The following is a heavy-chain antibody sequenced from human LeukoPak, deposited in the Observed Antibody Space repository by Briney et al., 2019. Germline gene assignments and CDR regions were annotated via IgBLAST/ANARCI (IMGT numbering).Heavy chain of an antibody. Sequence: ASVKVSCKASGYTLTKYDISWVRQAPGQGLEWMGWISAYNGNTNYAQKLQDRVTMTTDTSTSTAYMELRSLRSDDTAVYFCARGLPWDREVGDWGQGTLVIVSS. CDR1: GYTLTKYD. CDR3: ARGLPWDREVGD. CDR2: ISAYNGNT. V-gene: IGHV1-18*01. J-gene: IGHJ4*02. D-gene: IGHD1-26*01.